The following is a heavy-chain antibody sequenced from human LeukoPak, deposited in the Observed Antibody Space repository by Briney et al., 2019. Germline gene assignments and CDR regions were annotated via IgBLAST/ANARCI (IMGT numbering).Heavy chain of an antibody. CDR3: ARAFYCSSTSCYGGYYYAMDV. V-gene: IGHV4-59*01. D-gene: IGHD2-2*01. Sequence: SETLSLTCTVSGGSISNYHWSWIRQPPGKGLEWIGYIYHSGSTKYNPSLKSRVTISVDTSKNQFSLKLSSVTAAGTAVYYCARAFYCSSTSCYGGYYYAMDVWGKGTTVTVSS. CDR2: IYHSGST. CDR1: GGSISNYH. J-gene: IGHJ6*04.